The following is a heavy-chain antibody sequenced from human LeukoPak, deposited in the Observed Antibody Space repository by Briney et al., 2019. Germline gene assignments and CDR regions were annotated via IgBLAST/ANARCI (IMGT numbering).Heavy chain of an antibody. D-gene: IGHD3-22*01. CDR3: AKDRYYYDSSGYYPTTLDY. J-gene: IGHJ4*02. Sequence: PGGSLRLSCAASGFTFSSYGMHWVRQAPGKGLEGVAVISYDGSNKYYADSVKGRFTISRDNSKNTLYLQMNSLRAEDTAVYYCAKDRYYYDSSGYYPTTLDYWGQGTLVTVSS. CDR1: GFTFSSYG. CDR2: ISYDGSNK. V-gene: IGHV3-30*18.